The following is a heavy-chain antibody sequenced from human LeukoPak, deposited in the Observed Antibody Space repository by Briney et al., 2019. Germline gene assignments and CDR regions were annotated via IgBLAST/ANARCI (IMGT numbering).Heavy chain of an antibody. CDR2: ISANNDDT. D-gene: IGHD2-15*01. CDR3: ARDFYSSGGTWSDCFDP. Sequence: ASVKVSCKASGYTFTRYGISWVRQAPGQGLEWIGWISANNDDTRYAQNFQGRVTITADAPTTVYMELSGLKSDDTAVYYCARDFYSSGGTWSDCFDPWGQGTVVTVSS. CDR1: GYTFTRYG. J-gene: IGHJ5*02. V-gene: IGHV1-18*01.